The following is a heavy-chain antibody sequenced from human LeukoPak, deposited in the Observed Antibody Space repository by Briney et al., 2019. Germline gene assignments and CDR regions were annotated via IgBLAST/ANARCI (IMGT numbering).Heavy chain of an antibody. D-gene: IGHD2-2*01. J-gene: IGHJ4*02. CDR3: AKDRYRIVVVPAGPLYFDY. CDR2: ISGSGGST. CDR1: GFTFSSYA. V-gene: IGHV3-23*01. Sequence: GGSLRLSCAVSGFTFSSYAMSWVRQAPGKGLEWVSAISGSGGSTYYADSVKGRFTISRDNSKNTLYLQMNSLRAEDTAVYYCAKDRYRIVVVPAGPLYFDYWGQGTLVTVSS.